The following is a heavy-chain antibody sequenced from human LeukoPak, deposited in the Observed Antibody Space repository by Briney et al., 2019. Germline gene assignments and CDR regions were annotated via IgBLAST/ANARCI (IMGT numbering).Heavy chain of an antibody. D-gene: IGHD6-13*01. J-gene: IGHJ3*02. CDR3: ARASRIAAAGTDAFDI. Sequence: SETLSLTCTVSGGSISSYYWSWIRQPSGKGLEWIGYIYYSGSTNYNPSLKSRVTISVDTSKNQFSLKLSSVTAAVTTVYYCARASRIAAAGTDAFDIWGQGTMVTVSS. CDR1: GGSISSYY. V-gene: IGHV4-59*01. CDR2: IYYSGST.